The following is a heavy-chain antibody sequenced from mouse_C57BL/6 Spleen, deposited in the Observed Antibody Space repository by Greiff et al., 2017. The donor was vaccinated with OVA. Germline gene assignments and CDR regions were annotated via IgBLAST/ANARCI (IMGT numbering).Heavy chain of an antibody. D-gene: IGHD1-1*01. J-gene: IGHJ3*01. CDR2: INPNNGGT. CDR1: GYTFTDYY. Sequence: EVQLQQSGPELVKPGASVKISCKASGYTFTDYYMNWVKQSHGKSLEWIGDINPNNGGTSYNQKFKGKATLTVDKSSSTAYMELRSLTSEDSAVYYCASGGYGSRDFAYWGQGTLVTVSA. CDR3: ASGGYGSRDFAY. V-gene: IGHV1-26*01.